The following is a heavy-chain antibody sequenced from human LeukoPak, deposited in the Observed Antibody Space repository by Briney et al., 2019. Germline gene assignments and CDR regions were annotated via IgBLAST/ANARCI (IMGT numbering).Heavy chain of an antibody. CDR2: ISAYNGNT. J-gene: IGHJ5*02. CDR3: ARVIDDSSSSIVWFDP. D-gene: IGHD6-6*01. CDR1: GYTFTSYG. Sequence: GASVKVSCKASGYTFTSYGISWVRQAPGQGLEWMGWISAYNGNTNYAQKLQGRVTMTTDTSTSTAYMELRSLRSDDTAVYYCARVIDDSSSSIVWFDPWGQGTLVTVSS. V-gene: IGHV1-18*01.